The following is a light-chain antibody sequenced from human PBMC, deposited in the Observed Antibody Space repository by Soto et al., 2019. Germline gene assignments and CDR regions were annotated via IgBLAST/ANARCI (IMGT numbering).Light chain of an antibody. J-gene: IGKJ1*01. CDR3: QQYGSSPWT. CDR1: QSVTSSF. Sequence: EIVLTQSPGTLSLSLGERATLSCRASQSVTSSFLAWYQQKPGQAPRLLIYGASSRATGIPDRFSGSGSVTDFTPTISRLEPEDFAEYYCQQYGSSPWTFGQVTKVEIK. CDR2: GAS. V-gene: IGKV3-20*01.